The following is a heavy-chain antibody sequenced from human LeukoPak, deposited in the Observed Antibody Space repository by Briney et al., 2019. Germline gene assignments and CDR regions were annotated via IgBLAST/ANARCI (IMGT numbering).Heavy chain of an antibody. D-gene: IGHD6-25*01. V-gene: IGHV3-23*01. Sequence: GALRLSCAVSGFTFTNFAMMWVRQAPGKGLQWVASITGDGATYYADSVRGRFMLSRDTSKNTLYLQMNSLTPEDTALYYCAKGAAAGLVDWFDPWGQGTLVTVSS. CDR3: AKGAAAGLVDWFDP. CDR2: ITGDGAT. CDR1: GFTFTNFA. J-gene: IGHJ5*02.